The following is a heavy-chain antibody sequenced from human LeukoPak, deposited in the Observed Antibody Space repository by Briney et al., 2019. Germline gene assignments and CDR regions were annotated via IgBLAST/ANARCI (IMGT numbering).Heavy chain of an antibody. CDR2: MNPNSGGT. V-gene: IGHV1-2*02. Sequence: ASVKVSFTASDYTFTGYYMHWLRQAPGQGLEWMGWMNPNSGGTNYAQNFQGRVTMTRDTSVSTAYMELSSLRSDDTAVYYCARGPSHGAFDIWGQGTLVTVSS. CDR3: ARGPSHGAFDI. J-gene: IGHJ3*02. CDR1: DYTFTGYY.